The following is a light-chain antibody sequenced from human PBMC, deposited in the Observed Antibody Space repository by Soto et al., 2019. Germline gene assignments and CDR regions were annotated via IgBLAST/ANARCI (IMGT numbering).Light chain of an antibody. CDR1: SSNIGAGYD. CDR2: DNS. J-gene: IGLJ2*01. V-gene: IGLV1-40*01. Sequence: SVLTQPPSVSGAPGQRVTISCTGSSSNIGAGYDVHWYQQLPVTAPKLLIYDNSNRPSGVPDRFSGSKSGTSASLAITGLQAEDEADYYCQSYDSSLSGSVFGGGTKLTVL. CDR3: QSYDSSLSGSV.